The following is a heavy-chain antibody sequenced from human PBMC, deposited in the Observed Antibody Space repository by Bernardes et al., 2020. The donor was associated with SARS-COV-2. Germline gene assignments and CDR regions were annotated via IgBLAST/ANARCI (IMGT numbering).Heavy chain of an antibody. CDR3: AREEWWFDY. CDR2: INQDGSEI. V-gene: IGHV3-7*01. J-gene: IGHJ4*02. Sequence: GGSLRLSCAASEVTFSKYWMSWVRQAPGKGLEWVANINQDGSEIYYVASVKGRFTISRDNAKNSLFLQMSSLRAEDAAVYYCAREEWWFDYWGQGTPVTVSS. CDR1: EVTFSKYW. D-gene: IGHD2-15*01.